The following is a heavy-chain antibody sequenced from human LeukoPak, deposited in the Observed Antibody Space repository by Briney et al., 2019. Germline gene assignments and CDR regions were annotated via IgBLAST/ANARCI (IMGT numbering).Heavy chain of an antibody. CDR3: AKGDMEYQLLYKTETTTPDY. D-gene: IGHD2-2*02. J-gene: IGHJ4*02. CDR1: GFTFSSYA. V-gene: IGHV3-23*01. CDR2: ISGSGGST. Sequence: GGSLRLSCAASGFTFSSYAMSWVRQAPEKGLEWVSAISGSGGSTYYADSVKGRFTISRDNSKNTLYLQMNSLRAEDTAVYYCAKGDMEYQLLYKTETTTPDYWGQGTLVTVSS.